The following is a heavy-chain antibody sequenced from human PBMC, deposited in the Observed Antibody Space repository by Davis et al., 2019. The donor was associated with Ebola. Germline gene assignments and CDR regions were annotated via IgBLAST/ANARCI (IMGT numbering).Heavy chain of an antibody. CDR2: IYPGDSDT. D-gene: IGHD1-20*01. Sequence: GESLKISCKGSGYSFTSYWIGWVRQMPGKGLEWMGIIYPGDSDTRYSPSFQGQVTISADKSISTAYLQWSSLKASDTDIYFCASLRRTITGMDDGFDIWGQGTKVTVSS. CDR1: GYSFTSYW. CDR3: ASLRRTITGMDDGFDI. V-gene: IGHV5-51*01. J-gene: IGHJ3*02.